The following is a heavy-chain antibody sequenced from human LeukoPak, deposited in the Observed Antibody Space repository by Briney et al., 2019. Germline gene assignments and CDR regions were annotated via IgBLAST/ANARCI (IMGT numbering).Heavy chain of an antibody. J-gene: IGHJ3*02. CDR3: ARVELLSAFDI. Sequence: GGSLRLSCAASGFTFSSYEMNWVRQAPGKGLEWVSYISSSGSTIYYADSVKGRFTISRDNAKNSLYLQMNSLRAEDTAVYYCARVELLSAFDIWGQGTMVTVSS. V-gene: IGHV3-48*03. CDR2: ISSSGSTI. CDR1: GFTFSSYE. D-gene: IGHD1-26*01.